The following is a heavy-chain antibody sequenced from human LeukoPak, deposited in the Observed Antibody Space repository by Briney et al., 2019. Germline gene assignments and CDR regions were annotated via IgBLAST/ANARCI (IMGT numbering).Heavy chain of an antibody. V-gene: IGHV1-18*01. CDR3: ARGLYTSGWYMGY. CDR1: GYTFRNYG. CDR2: INVRNGNT. D-gene: IGHD6-13*01. Sequence: ASVKVSCKASGYTFRNYGINWVRQVPGQGLEWMGWINVRNGNTKYGQKVQDRVIMTTDTSTTTVYMELRNLSSDDTAVYFCARGLYTSGWYMGYWGQGTLVTVSS. J-gene: IGHJ4*02.